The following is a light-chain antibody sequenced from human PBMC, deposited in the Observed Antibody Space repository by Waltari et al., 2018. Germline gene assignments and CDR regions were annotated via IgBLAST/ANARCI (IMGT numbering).Light chain of an antibody. V-gene: IGKV3-20*01. J-gene: IGKJ2*01. CDR1: QSVDNTY. CDR3: QQYGGSLPYT. Sequence: EIVLTQSPGTLSLSPGERATLSCRASQSVDNTYLAWYQKKPGQAPRLLIVAASNRATGIPDRFSGGGSGTDFILTISRVEPEDFAVYYCQQYGGSLPYTFGQGTKLEIK. CDR2: AAS.